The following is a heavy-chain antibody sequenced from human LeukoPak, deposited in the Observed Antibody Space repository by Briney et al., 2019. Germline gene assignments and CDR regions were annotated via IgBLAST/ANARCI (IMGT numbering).Heavy chain of an antibody. CDR3: ARASNYFDILY. CDR2: TSYSGST. V-gene: IGHV4-59*08. Sequence: SETLSLTCTVSGGSISSNYWSWIRHPPGKGLEWIGYTSYSGSTNYNPSLKSRVTLSVDTSKNEFSLRLSSVTAADTAVYFCARASNYFDILYWGQGTLVTVSS. D-gene: IGHD3-22*01. J-gene: IGHJ4*02. CDR1: GGSISSNY.